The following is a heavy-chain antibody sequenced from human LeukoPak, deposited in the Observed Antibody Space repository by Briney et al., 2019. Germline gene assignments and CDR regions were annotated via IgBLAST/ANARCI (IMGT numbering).Heavy chain of an antibody. D-gene: IGHD3-3*01. V-gene: IGHV3-9*01. CDR2: ISWNSGGI. J-gene: IGHJ6*02. Sequence: PGGSLRLSCAASGFTFDDYAMHWVRQAPGKGLEWVSGISWNSGGIGYVDSVKGRFTISRDNAKNSLYLQMNSLRAEDTALYYCAKDIRYYDFWSGYYKAEDYYYGMDVWGQGTTVTVSS. CDR1: GFTFDDYA. CDR3: AKDIRYYDFWSGYYKAEDYYYGMDV.